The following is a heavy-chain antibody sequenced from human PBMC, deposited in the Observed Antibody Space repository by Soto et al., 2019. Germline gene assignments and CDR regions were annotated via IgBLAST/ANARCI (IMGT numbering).Heavy chain of an antibody. J-gene: IGHJ4*02. Sequence: QVQLVESGGGVVQPGRSLRLSCAACGFTFSSYGMHWVRQAPGKGLEWVAVIWYDGSNKYYADSVKGRFTISRDNSKNTLYLQMNSLRAEDTAVYYCARVPYCSSTSCYAPSDYWGQGTLVTVSS. CDR1: GFTFSSYG. V-gene: IGHV3-33*01. D-gene: IGHD2-2*01. CDR3: ARVPYCSSTSCYAPSDY. CDR2: IWYDGSNK.